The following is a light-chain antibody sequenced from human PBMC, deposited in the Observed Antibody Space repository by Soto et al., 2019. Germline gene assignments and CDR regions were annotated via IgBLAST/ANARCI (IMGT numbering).Light chain of an antibody. J-gene: IGKJ2*01. CDR2: GAS. Sequence: EIVFTQSPGTLSLSPGERATLSCRASQSVSSSYLAWYQQKPGQAPRLLIYGASSRATGIPDRFSGSGSGTDFTLTISRLEPEDFAVYYCQQYGSSPYTFGQGTQLEIK. CDR3: QQYGSSPYT. CDR1: QSVSSSY. V-gene: IGKV3-20*01.